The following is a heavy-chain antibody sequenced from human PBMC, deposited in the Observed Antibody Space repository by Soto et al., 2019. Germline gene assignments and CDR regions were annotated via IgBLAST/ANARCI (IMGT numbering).Heavy chain of an antibody. CDR2: INHSGST. D-gene: IGHD3-10*01. J-gene: IGHJ4*02. Sequence: SETLSLTCAVYGGSFSGYHWSWIRQPPGKGLEWIGEINHSGSTNYNPSLKSRVTISVDTSKNQFSLKLSSVTAADTAVYYCAGHRTGSYPETYFDYWGQGTLVTVSS. CDR3: AGHRTGSYPETYFDY. V-gene: IGHV4-34*01. CDR1: GGSFSGYH.